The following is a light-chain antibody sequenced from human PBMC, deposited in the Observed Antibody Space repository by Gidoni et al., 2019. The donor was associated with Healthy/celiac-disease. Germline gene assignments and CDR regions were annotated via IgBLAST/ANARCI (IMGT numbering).Light chain of an antibody. J-gene: IGKJ1*01. Sequence: IVLTQSPGTLSVYPGERATLSCRASQCVSSSYLAWYQQKPVQAPRLLIYGASSRATGIPDRFSGSGSGTDFTLTISRLEPEDFAVYYCQQYGSSPRTFGQGTKVEIK. CDR1: QCVSSSY. V-gene: IGKV3-20*01. CDR3: QQYGSSPRT. CDR2: GAS.